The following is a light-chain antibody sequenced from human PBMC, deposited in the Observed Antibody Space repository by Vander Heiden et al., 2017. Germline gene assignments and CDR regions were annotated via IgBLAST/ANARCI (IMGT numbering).Light chain of an antibody. J-gene: IGLJ2*01. Sequence: GSPGQSITISCTGTSSDVGGYNYVSWYQPRPGKAPKLMIYEVSNRPSGVSSRFSGSKSGNTASLTISGLQADDEADYYCCSYTRSSSSIFGGGTRLTVL. CDR2: EVS. V-gene: IGLV2-14*01. CDR1: SSDVGGYNY. CDR3: CSYTRSSSSI.